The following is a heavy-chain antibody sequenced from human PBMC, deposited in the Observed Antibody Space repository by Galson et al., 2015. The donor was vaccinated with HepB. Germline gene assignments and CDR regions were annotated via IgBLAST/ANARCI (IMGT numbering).Heavy chain of an antibody. V-gene: IGHV1-46*01. Sequence: SVKVSCKASGYTFTSYYMHWVRQAPGQGLEWMGLINPSGGSTSYAQMFQGRVTMTRDTSTSTVYMELSSLRSEDTAVYYCARVRGPNCSSTSCYFDYWGQGTLVTVSS. CDR1: GYTFTSYY. D-gene: IGHD2-2*01. J-gene: IGHJ4*02. CDR2: INPSGGST. CDR3: ARVRGPNCSSTSCYFDY.